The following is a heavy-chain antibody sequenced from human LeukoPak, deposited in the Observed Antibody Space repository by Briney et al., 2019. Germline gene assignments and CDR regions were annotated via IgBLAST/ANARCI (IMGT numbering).Heavy chain of an antibody. J-gene: IGHJ4*02. V-gene: IGHV3-21*01. D-gene: IGHD2-2*01. CDR1: GFTFSSYS. CDR3: AREGYCSSTSCYGFDY. Sequence: GGSLRLSCAASGFTFSSYSMNWVRQAPGKGLEWVSCISSSSSYIYYADSVKGRFTISGDNAKNSLYLQMNSLRAEDTAVYYCAREGYCSSTSCYGFDYWGQGTLVTVSS. CDR2: ISSSSSYI.